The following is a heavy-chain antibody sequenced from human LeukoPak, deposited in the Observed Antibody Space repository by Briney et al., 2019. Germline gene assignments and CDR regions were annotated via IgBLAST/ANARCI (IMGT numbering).Heavy chain of an antibody. J-gene: IGHJ4*02. V-gene: IGHV3-23*01. CDR3: AKLSLSGRSQSADY. D-gene: IGHD3-10*01. Sequence: PGGSLRLSCVASGLTFNSHSMSWVRQAPGMGLEWVSVVSTNSDVTFYADSVKGRFTISRDNSKNTLFLQMNSLRAEDTAVYYCAKLSLSGRSQSADYWGQGTLVTVSS. CDR2: VSTNSDVT. CDR1: GLTFNSHS.